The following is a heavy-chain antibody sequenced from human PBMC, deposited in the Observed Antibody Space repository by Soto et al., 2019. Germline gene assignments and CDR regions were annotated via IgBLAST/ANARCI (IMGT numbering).Heavy chain of an antibody. Sequence: GESLKISCKGSGYSFTSYWIGWVRQMPGKGLEWMGIIYPGDSDTRYSPSFQGQVTISADKSISTAYLQWSSLKASDTAMYYCASVLAVAGWRDAFDSWGQGTMVTGSS. CDR2: IYPGDSDT. CDR1: GYSFTSYW. D-gene: IGHD6-19*01. J-gene: IGHJ3*02. CDR3: ASVLAVAGWRDAFDS. V-gene: IGHV5-51*01.